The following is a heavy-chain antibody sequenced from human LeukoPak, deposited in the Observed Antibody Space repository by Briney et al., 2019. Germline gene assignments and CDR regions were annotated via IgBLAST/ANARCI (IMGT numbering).Heavy chain of an antibody. CDR1: GGSISSGSYY. J-gene: IGHJ4*02. CDR3: ARDGDYYYDSSGYPIY. CDR2: IYTSGST. V-gene: IGHV4-61*02. Sequence: SETLSLTCIVSGGSISSGSYYWSWIRQPAGKGLEWIGRIYTSGSTNYNPSLKSRVTISVDTSKNQFSLKLSSVTAADTAVYYCARDGDYYYDSSGYPIYWGQGTLVTVSS. D-gene: IGHD3-22*01.